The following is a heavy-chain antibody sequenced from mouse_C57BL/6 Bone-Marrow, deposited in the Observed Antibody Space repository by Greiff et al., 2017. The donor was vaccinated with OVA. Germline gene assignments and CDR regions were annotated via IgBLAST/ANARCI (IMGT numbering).Heavy chain of an antibody. CDR2: IYPRSGNT. V-gene: IGHV1-81*01. D-gene: IGHD1-1*01. CDR3: ARSGYYGFAWFAY. Sequence: VQLQQSGAELARPGASVKLSCKASGYTFTSYGISWVKQRTGQGLEWIGEIYPRSGNTYYNEKFKGKATLTADKSSSTAYMELLSLTSEDSAVYFCARSGYYGFAWFAYWGQGTLVTVSA. J-gene: IGHJ3*01. CDR1: GYTFTSYG.